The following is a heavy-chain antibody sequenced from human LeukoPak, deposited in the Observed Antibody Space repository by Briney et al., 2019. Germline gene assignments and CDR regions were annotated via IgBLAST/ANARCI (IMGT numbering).Heavy chain of an antibody. Sequence: GGSLRLSCAASGFTVSSNYMSWVRQAPGKGLEWVSVIYSGGSTYYADSVKGRFTISRDNAKNSLYLQMNSLRAEDTAVYYCARGYYVSDWIDYWGQGTLVTVSS. CDR3: ARGYYVSDWIDY. CDR1: GFTVSSNY. J-gene: IGHJ4*02. V-gene: IGHV3-66*01. CDR2: IYSGGST. D-gene: IGHD5/OR15-5a*01.